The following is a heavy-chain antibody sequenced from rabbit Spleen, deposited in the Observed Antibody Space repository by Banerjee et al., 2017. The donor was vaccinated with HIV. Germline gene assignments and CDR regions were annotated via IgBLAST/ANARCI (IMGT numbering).Heavy chain of an antibody. D-gene: IGHD8-1*01. CDR1: GFSFSSSYW. CDR2: ISTSSGIT. V-gene: IGHV1S45*01. CDR3: ARDTGSSFSSYGMDL. Sequence: QEQLEESGGDLVKPEGSLTLTCAASGFSFSSSYWICWVRQAPGKGLEWIACISTSSGITWYANWVNGRFTVSKTSSTTVTLQMTSLTAADTATYFCARDTGSSFSSYGMDLWGPGTLVTVS. J-gene: IGHJ6*01.